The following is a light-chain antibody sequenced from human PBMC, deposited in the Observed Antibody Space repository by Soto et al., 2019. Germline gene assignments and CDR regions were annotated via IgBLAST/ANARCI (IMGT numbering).Light chain of an antibody. J-gene: IGKJ4*02. CDR2: GAS. Sequence: EIVLTQSPDTLSFSPGERATPSCRASQSFTGKYLACYQQKPGQAPRLLIHGASNRATGIPDRFSGSGSGTDFTLTISRLEPEDFALYYCQQYGSSVQFGGGTKVEIK. CDR3: QQYGSSVQ. V-gene: IGKV3-20*01. CDR1: QSFTGKY.